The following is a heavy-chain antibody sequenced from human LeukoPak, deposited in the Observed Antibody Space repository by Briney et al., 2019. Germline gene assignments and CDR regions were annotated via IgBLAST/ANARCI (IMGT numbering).Heavy chain of an antibody. CDR1: GFTFDNYA. J-gene: IGHJ4*02. CDR2: ITWNSGSI. V-gene: IGHV3-9*03. D-gene: IGHD3-10*01. CDR3: VKSGSYSSPYYFDY. Sequence: SGRSLRLSCAASGFTFDNYAMYWVRQAPGKGLEWVSGITWNSGSIDYADSVRGRFTISRDNANNSLYLQMNSLRPEDMALYYCVKSGSYSSPYYFDYWGQGTLVTVSS.